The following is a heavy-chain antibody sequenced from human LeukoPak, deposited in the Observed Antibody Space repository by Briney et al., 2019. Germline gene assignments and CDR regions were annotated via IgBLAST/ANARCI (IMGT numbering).Heavy chain of an antibody. Sequence: GESLKISCKGSGYSFTTYWNGWVRQMRGKGLEWMGIIYPGDSDTRYSPSFQGHVTISADKSISTAYLQWSSLKASDTAMYYCARHTYNNGWWGGDYWGQGTLVTVSS. CDR1: GYSFTTYW. J-gene: IGHJ4*02. CDR3: ARHTYNNGWWGGDY. V-gene: IGHV5-51*01. CDR2: IYPGDSDT. D-gene: IGHD6-19*01.